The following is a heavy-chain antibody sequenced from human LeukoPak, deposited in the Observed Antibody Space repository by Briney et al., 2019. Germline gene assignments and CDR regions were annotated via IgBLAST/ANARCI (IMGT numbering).Heavy chain of an antibody. D-gene: IGHD3-10*01. V-gene: IGHV2-5*01. CDR1: GFPLSDSAVG. J-gene: IGHJ5*02. Sequence: SGPTLVNLTHTLTLTYTFPGFPLSDSAVGVGWFRQPPGKDLEWLAISYWNDDTRYSPYLQSRLIITKDTSKNQVVLTMTKVDPVDTATHCYAHSPWSSQCCFDTWGQRTLVRVSS. CDR2: SYWNDDT. CDR3: AHSPWSSQCCFDT.